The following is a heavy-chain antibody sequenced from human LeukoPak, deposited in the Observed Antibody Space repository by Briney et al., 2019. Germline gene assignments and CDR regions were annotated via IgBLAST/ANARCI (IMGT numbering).Heavy chain of an antibody. CDR3: ASQRYYYDSSGYYD. V-gene: IGHV3-23*01. J-gene: IGHJ4*02. CDR1: GFTFSSYA. D-gene: IGHD3-22*01. Sequence: GGSLRLSCAASGFTFSSYAMSWVRQAPGKGLEWVSAISGSGGSTYYADSVKGRFTISGDNSKNTLYLQMNSLRAEDTAVYYCASQRYYYDSSGYYDWGQGTLVTVSS. CDR2: ISGSGGST.